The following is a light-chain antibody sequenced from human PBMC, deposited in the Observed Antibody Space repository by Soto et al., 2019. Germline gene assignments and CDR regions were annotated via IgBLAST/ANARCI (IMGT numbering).Light chain of an antibody. Sequence: QSALTQPASVSGSPGQSITISCTGTSSDVGGYKYVSWYQHHPGQAPKLMIHAVNSRPSGVSTRFSGSKSGNTASLTISGLQPEDEADYYCSSYTSSSTYVFGTGTKLTVL. CDR2: AVN. J-gene: IGLJ1*01. CDR3: SSYTSSSTYV. V-gene: IGLV2-14*01. CDR1: SSDVGGYKY.